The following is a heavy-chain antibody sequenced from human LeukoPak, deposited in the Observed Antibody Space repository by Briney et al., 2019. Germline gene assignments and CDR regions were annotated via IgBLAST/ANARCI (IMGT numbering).Heavy chain of an antibody. CDR2: IDSDGSGT. CDR1: GFSFSRYW. Sequence: GGSLRLSCAASGFSFSRYWMHWVRQAPGKGLVWVSRIDSDGSGTIHADSVKGRFTISRDNAKNTMYLQMNSVTAEDTAVYYCTRSSFPYYFDYWGQGTLVTVSS. J-gene: IGHJ4*02. CDR3: TRSSFPYYFDY. D-gene: IGHD2/OR15-2a*01. V-gene: IGHV3-74*01.